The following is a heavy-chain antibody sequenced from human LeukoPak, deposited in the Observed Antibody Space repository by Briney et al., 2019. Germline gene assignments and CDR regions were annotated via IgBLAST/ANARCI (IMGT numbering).Heavy chain of an antibody. V-gene: IGHV3-74*01. D-gene: IGHD6-19*01. CDR2: INSDGSST. J-gene: IGHJ4*02. CDR3: ARENEVAVAGTFDY. CDR1: GFTFSSYW. Sequence: PGGSLRLSCAASGFTFSSYWVHWVRQAPGKGLVWVSRINSDGSSTSYADSVKGRFTISRDNAKNTLYLQMNSLRAEDTAVYYCARENEVAVAGTFDYWGQGTLVTVSS.